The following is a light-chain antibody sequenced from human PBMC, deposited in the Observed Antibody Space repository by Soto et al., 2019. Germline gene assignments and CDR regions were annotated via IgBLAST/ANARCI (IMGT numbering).Light chain of an antibody. V-gene: IGKV3-15*01. CDR1: QGIGDT. CDR3: QPYHTCPLT. CDR2: DTS. Sequence: AALSVSKREGATVSCRASQGIGDTLAWYQHKPGQTPRLLIYDTSTRATGVPTRFSGSRSGAEFTLTINSLQYEDFAVYYCQPYHTCPLTFGGATKV. J-gene: IGKJ4*01.